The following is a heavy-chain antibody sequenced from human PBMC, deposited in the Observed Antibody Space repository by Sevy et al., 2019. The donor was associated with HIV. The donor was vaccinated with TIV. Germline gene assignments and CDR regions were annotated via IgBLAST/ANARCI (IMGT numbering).Heavy chain of an antibody. Sequence: GESLKISCKGSGYIFTSYWIGWVRQMPGKGLEWMAIIYPGDSDTRYSQSFQGQVTISADKSISTAYLQWSSLKASDTAMYYCASLGPYSSGWYYFDYWGQGTLVTVSS. D-gene: IGHD6-19*01. V-gene: IGHV5-51*01. CDR2: IYPGDSDT. J-gene: IGHJ4*02. CDR3: ASLGPYSSGWYYFDY. CDR1: GYIFTSYW.